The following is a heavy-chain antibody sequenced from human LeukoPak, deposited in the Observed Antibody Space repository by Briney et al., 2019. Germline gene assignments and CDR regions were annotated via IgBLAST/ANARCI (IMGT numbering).Heavy chain of an antibody. Sequence: ASVKVSCKASGYTFTSYAMHWVRQAPGQRLEWMGWINAGNGNTKYSQKFQGRVTITRDTSAGTAYMELSSLRSEDTAVYYCARPHNSGWEFDPWGQGTLVTVSS. CDR3: ARPHNSGWEFDP. CDR1: GYTFTSYA. J-gene: IGHJ5*02. D-gene: IGHD5-12*01. V-gene: IGHV1-3*01. CDR2: INAGNGNT.